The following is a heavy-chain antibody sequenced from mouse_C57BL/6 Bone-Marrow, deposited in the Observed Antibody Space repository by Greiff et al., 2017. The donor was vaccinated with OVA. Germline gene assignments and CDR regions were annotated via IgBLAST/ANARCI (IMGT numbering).Heavy chain of an antibody. V-gene: IGHV1-54*01. CDR1: GYAFTNYL. CDR2: INPGSGGT. Sequence: VQVVESGAELVRPGTSVKVSCKASGYAFTNYLIEWVKQRPGQGLEWIGVINPGSGGTNYNEKFKGKATLTADKSSSTAYMQLSSLTSEDSAVYFCARPPYDYAMDYWGQGTSVTVSS. J-gene: IGHJ4*01. CDR3: ARPPYDYAMDY.